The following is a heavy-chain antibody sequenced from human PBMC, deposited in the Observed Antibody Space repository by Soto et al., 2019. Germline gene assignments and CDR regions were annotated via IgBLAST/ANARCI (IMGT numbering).Heavy chain of an antibody. J-gene: IGHJ4*02. V-gene: IGHV4-61*01. Sequence: PSETLSLTCTVSGGSVSSGSYYWSWIRQPPGKGLEWIGYIYYSGSTNYNPSLKSRVTISVDTSKNQFSLKLSSVTAADTAVYYCARDHRGSYPSGIHYWGQATLVTVSS. CDR1: GGSVSSGSYY. CDR2: IYYSGST. D-gene: IGHD1-26*01. CDR3: ARDHRGSYPSGIHY.